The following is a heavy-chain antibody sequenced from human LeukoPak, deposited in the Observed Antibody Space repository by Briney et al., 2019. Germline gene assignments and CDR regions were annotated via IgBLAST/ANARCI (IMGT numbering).Heavy chain of an antibody. Sequence: SETLSLTCTVSGGSISSSYYYWGWIRQPPGKGLEWIGSIYSSGSTYYNPSLKSRVTISVDTSKNQFSLKLSSVTAADTAVYYCARVGGAADYWGQGTLVTVSP. D-gene: IGHD2-15*01. J-gene: IGHJ4*02. CDR2: IYSSGST. CDR1: GGSISSSYYY. CDR3: ARVGGAADY. V-gene: IGHV4-39*01.